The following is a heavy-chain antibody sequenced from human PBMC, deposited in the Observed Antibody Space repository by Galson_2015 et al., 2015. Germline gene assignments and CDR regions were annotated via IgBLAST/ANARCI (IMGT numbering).Heavy chain of an antibody. CDR1: GFTFNTYG. V-gene: IGHV3-48*02. D-gene: IGHD3-10*01. J-gene: IGHJ4*02. CDR2: ISSGTGTI. Sequence: SLRLSCAASGFTFNTYGLNWVRQAPGKGLEWISYISSGTGTIYYADSVKGRFTVSRDNAKNLVYLQVSSLRQENTAVYYCARGRYGSGPDYWGQGTLVTVSS. CDR3: ARGRYGSGPDY.